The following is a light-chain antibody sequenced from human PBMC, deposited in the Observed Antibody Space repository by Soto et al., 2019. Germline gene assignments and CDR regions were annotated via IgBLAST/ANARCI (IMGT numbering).Light chain of an antibody. J-gene: IGLJ2*01. Sequence: QSVLTQPASVSGSPGQSITISCTGTSSDVGAYNLVSWYQHHPGKAPKLLIFEGSKRPSGVSNRFSGSKSGNTASLTISGLQAEDEADYHCCSYGGFSTFVVFGGGPKVTVL. CDR3: CSYGGFSTFVV. V-gene: IGLV2-23*03. CDR1: SSDVGAYNL. CDR2: EGS.